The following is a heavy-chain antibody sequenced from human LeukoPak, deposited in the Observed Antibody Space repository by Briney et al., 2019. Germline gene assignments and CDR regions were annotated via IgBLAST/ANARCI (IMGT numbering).Heavy chain of an antibody. CDR2: ISNSGGSA. V-gene: IGHV3-23*01. J-gene: IGHJ4*02. CDR1: GFTFSSYA. Sequence: GGSLRLSCAASGFTFSSYAMSWVRQAPGKGLGWVSSISNSGGSAYYADSVKGRFTISRDNSKNTLYLQMNSLRAEDTAVYYCANQYYYGSGSYFYYFDYWGQGTLVTVSS. CDR3: ANQYYYGSGSYFYYFDY. D-gene: IGHD3-10*01.